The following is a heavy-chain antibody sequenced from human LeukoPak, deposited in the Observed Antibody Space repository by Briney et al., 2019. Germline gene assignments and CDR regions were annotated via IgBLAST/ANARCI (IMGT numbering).Heavy chain of an antibody. CDR3: ASSRRGYFDY. Sequence: SETPSLTCTVSGGSISSSSYYWGWIRQPPGKGLEWIGSIYYSGSTYYNPSLKSRVTISVDTSKNQFSLKLSSVTAADTAVYYCASSRRGYFDYWGQGTLVTVSS. V-gene: IGHV4-39*07. CDR2: IYYSGST. CDR1: GGSISSSSYY. J-gene: IGHJ4*02.